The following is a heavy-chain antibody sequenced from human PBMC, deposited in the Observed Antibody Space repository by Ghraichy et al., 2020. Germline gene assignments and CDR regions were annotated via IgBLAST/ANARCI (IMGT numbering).Heavy chain of an antibody. Sequence: GESLNISCAASGFTFSSYWMSWVRQAPGKGLEWVANIKQDGSEKYYVDSVKGRFTISRDNAKNSLYLQMNSLRAEDTAVYYCAREGSGYSYGWVDYWGQGTLVTVSS. CDR2: IKQDGSEK. J-gene: IGHJ4*02. D-gene: IGHD5-18*01. V-gene: IGHV3-7*03. CDR3: AREGSGYSYGWVDY. CDR1: GFTFSSYW.